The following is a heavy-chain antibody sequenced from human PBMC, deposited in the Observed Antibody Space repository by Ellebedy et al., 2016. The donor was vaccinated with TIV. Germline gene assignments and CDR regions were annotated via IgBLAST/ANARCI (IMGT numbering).Heavy chain of an antibody. CDR2: IIPIFGTA. CDR3: AREGQGGTTSLDY. V-gene: IGHV1-69*13. CDR1: GGTFSSYA. Sequence: SVKVSCXASGGTFSSYAISWVRQAPGQGLEWMGGIIPIFGTANYAQKFQGRVTITADESTSTAYMELSSLRSEDTAVYYCAREGQGGTTSLDYWGQGTLVTVSS. D-gene: IGHD1-1*01. J-gene: IGHJ4*02.